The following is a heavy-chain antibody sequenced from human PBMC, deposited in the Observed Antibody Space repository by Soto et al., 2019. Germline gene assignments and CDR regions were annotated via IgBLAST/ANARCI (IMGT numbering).Heavy chain of an antibody. V-gene: IGHV4-59*01. CDR2: IYYSGST. D-gene: IGHD5-12*01. J-gene: IGHJ4*02. CDR1: GGSISSYY. CDR3: ARELDGYNGFFDY. Sequence: SETLSLTCTVTGGSISSYYWSWIRQPPGKGLEWIGYIYYSGSTNYNPSLKSRVTISVDTSKNQFSLKLSSVTAADTAVYYCARELDGYNGFFDYWGQGTLVTVSS.